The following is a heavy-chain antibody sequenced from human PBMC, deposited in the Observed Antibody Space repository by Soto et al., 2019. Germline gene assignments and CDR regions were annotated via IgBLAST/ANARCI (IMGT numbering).Heavy chain of an antibody. CDR1: GGTFSSYA. Sequence: QVQLVQSGAEVKKPGSSVKVSCKASGGTFSSYAISWVRQAPGQRLEWMGGIIPIFGTANYAQQFQGRVTITEDESTSTAYVEVRSPGSEDSAVYYCARVGRRGWGLAEGAFDIWGQGTMVTVSS. D-gene: IGHD3-16*01. J-gene: IGHJ3*02. V-gene: IGHV1-69*01. CDR2: IIPIFGTA. CDR3: ARVGRRGWGLAEGAFDI.